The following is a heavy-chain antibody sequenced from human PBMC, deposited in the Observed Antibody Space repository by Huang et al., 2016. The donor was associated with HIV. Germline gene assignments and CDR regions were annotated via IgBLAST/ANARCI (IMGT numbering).Heavy chain of an antibody. J-gene: IGHJ4*02. CDR3: ARLITVFGIVHYFDF. CDR2: IYWSEDK. CDR1: GVSHNSTGVG. V-gene: IGHV2-5*01. Sequence: QITLKESGTTLVKPTQTLTLTCSFSGVSHNSTGVGVGWIRQSPGKALGWLALIYWSEDKTYSPSLKSILGIAKDTSKNQVVLTMTNMEPVDTVTYYCARLITVFGIVHYFDFWGQGAQVTVSS. D-gene: IGHD3-3*01.